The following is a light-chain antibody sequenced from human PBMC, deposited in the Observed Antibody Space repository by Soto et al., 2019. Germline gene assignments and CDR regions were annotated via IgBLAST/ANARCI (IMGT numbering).Light chain of an antibody. CDR1: NIGRKS. Sequence: SYELTQPPSVSVAPGQTATMTCGGNNIGRKSVHWYQQKPGQAPVVVVFDNSDRPSGISERLSGSNSGKTATLTISRVEAGDEGDYYCQVWDSSSDHVVIGGGTKVTVL. CDR3: QVWDSSSDHVV. CDR2: DNS. J-gene: IGLJ3*02. V-gene: IGLV3-21*02.